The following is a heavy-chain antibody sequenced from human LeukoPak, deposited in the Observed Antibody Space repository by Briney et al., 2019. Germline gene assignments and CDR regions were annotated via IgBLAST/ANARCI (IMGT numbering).Heavy chain of an antibody. CDR3: ARGTGDFWSGLTWFDP. J-gene: IGHJ5*02. D-gene: IGHD3-3*01. CDR2: IYYSGST. V-gene: IGHV4-59*01. Sequence: LETLSLTCTVSGGSISSYYWSWIQQPPGKGLEWIGYIYYSGSTNYNPSLKGRVTISVDTSKNQFSLKLSSVTAADTAVYYCARGTGDFWSGLTWFDPWGQGTLVTVSS. CDR1: GGSISSYY.